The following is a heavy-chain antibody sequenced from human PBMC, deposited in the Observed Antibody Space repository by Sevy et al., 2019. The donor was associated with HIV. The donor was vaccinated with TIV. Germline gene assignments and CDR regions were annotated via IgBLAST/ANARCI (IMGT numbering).Heavy chain of an antibody. CDR1: GFTFSSYS. D-gene: IGHD6-13*01. Sequence: GGSLRLSCAASGFTFSSYSLSWVRQAPWKGLEWVSSISGSSSYIYHTDSVKGRFTISRDNAKNSLDLQMNSLRAEDTAVYYCTRHVDVTSSWYQTYSFYYMDVWGKGTTVTVSS. CDR3: TRHVDVTSSWYQTYSFYYMDV. V-gene: IGHV3-21*01. CDR2: ISGSSSYI. J-gene: IGHJ6*03.